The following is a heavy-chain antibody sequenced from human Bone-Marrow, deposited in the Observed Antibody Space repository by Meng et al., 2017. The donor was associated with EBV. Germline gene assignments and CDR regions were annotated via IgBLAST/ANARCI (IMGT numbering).Heavy chain of an antibody. D-gene: IGHD3-22*01. V-gene: IGHV4-4*02. J-gene: IGHJ4*02. CDR3: AKGGGYYYDSSGFHYDY. CDR1: GGSISSNNW. Sequence: HVQLQASGPGLVKPSGTLSLTCAVSGGSISSNNWWSWVRQPPGKGLECIGEIYHSGSTNYNPSLKSRVTISVDKSKNQFSLKLSSVTAADTAVYYCAKGGGYYYDSSGFHYDYWGQGTLVTVSS. CDR2: IYHSGST.